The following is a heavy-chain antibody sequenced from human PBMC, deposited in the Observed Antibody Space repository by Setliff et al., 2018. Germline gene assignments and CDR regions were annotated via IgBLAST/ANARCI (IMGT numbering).Heavy chain of an antibody. Sequence: GGSLRLSCTASGFTFGDYAMSWVRQPPGKGLEWVGRIKNKVNTFRTQYAASVNGRFSISRDDSKSSLYLQMNSLKSEDTAVYYCARVGYCDGPTCYPFDYWGPGTLVTVSS. D-gene: IGHD2-2*01. J-gene: IGHJ4*02. CDR3: ARVGYCDGPTCYPFDY. CDR2: IKNKVNTFRT. V-gene: IGHV3-72*01. CDR1: GFTFGDYA.